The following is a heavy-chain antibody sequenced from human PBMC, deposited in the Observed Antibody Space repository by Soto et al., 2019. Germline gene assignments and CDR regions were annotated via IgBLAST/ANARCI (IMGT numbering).Heavy chain of an antibody. CDR3: AKDWGAAAGTGQTFDY. D-gene: IGHD6-13*01. J-gene: IGHJ4*02. CDR2: ISGSGGST. CDR1: GFTFSSYA. V-gene: IGHV3-23*01. Sequence: RLSCAASGFTFSSYAMSWVRQAPGKGLEWVSAISGSGGSTYYADSVKGRFTISRDNSKNTLYLQMNSLRAEDTAVYYCAKDWGAAAGTGQTFDYWGQGTLVTVSS.